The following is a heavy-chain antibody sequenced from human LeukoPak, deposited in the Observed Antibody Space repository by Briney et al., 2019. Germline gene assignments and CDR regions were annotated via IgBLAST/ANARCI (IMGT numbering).Heavy chain of an antibody. CDR1: GFTFSSYA. CDR2: ISYDGSNK. V-gene: IGHV3-30*04. Sequence: GGALTLSCAASGFTFSSYAMHWVRQAPGKGLDGVAVISYDGSNKYYADSVKGRFTISRDNSKNTLHLQMNSLRAEDTAVYYCARSPPYRRVVVAACDYWGQGTLVTVSS. CDR3: ARSPPYRRVVVAACDY. D-gene: IGHD2-15*01. J-gene: IGHJ4*02.